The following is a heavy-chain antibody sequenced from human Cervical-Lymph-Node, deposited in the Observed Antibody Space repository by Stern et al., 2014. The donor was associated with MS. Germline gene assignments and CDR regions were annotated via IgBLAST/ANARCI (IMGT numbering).Heavy chain of an antibody. CDR1: GYAFTDYF. CDR3: ARGEGRFAY. D-gene: IGHD3-3*01. V-gene: IGHV1-46*01. J-gene: IGHJ4*02. Sequence: QVQLLQPGAEVRKPGASVKLSCKSSGYAFTDYFIQLVRQAPGQGLEWMGLINPTSGSTIYAQKFLGRVTMTRDTSTTTVYMHLSSLRSEDTAIYYCARGEGRFAYWGQGTLVTVSS. CDR2: INPTSGST.